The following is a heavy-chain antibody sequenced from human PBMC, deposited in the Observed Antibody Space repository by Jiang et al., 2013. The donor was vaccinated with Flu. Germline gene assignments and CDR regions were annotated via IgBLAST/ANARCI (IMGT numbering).Heavy chain of an antibody. D-gene: IGHD6-19*01. V-gene: IGHV5-51*01. CDR2: IYPGDSDT. CDR3: ARHSEGPGLNPLDY. CDR1: GYSFPRFW. J-gene: IGHJ4*02. Sequence: GAEVKKPGESLKISCKGSGYSFPRFWIGWVRQMPGKGLEWMGIIYPGDSDTRYSPSFQGQVTISADKSISTAYLQWSSLKASDTAMYYCARHSEGPGLNPLDYWGQGTLVAVSS.